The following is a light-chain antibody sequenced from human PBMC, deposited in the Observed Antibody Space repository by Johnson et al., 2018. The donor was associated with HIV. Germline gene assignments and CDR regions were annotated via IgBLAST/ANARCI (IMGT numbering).Light chain of an antibody. V-gene: IGLV1-51*02. CDR1: SSNIGNNY. CDR3: GTWDSSLNVYV. CDR2: ENN. J-gene: IGLJ1*01. Sequence: QSVLTQPPSVSAAPGQKVTISCSGSSSNIGNNYVSWYQQLPGTAPKLLIYENNKRPSGIPDRSSGSKSGTSATLGITGLQTGDEADYYCGTWDSSLNVYVFGAATKVAVL.